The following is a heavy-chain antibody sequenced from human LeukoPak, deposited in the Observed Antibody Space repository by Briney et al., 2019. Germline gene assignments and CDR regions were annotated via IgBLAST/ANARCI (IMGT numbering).Heavy chain of an antibody. CDR3: ARGFVVVTGVHYYYYYMDV. D-gene: IGHD2-21*02. J-gene: IGHJ6*03. CDR1: GYTFTSYD. Sequence: ASVKVSCKASGYTFTSYDINWVRQATGQGLEGMGWMNPNSGNTGYAQKFQGRVTMTRNTSISTAYMELSSLRSEDTAVYYCARGFVVVTGVHYYYYYMDVWGKGTTVTVSS. V-gene: IGHV1-8*01. CDR2: MNPNSGNT.